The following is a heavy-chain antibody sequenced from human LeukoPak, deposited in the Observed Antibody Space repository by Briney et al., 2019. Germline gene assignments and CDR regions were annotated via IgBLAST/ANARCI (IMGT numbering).Heavy chain of an antibody. Sequence: SETLSLTCTVSGYSISSGYYWGWILQPPGKGLEWIGSIYHSGSTYYNPSLKSRVTISVDTSKNQFSLKLSSVTAADTAVYYCARGGIAVAGSPPFDYWGQGTLVTVSS. CDR3: ARGGIAVAGSPPFDY. CDR2: IYHSGST. J-gene: IGHJ4*02. D-gene: IGHD6-19*01. CDR1: GYSISSGYY. V-gene: IGHV4-38-2*02.